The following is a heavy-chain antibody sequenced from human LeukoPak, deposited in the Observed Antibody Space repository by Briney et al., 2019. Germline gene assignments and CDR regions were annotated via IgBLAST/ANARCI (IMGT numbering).Heavy chain of an antibody. D-gene: IGHD3-10*01. CDR1: GGTFSSYA. CDR2: IIPILGIA. V-gene: IGHV1-69*04. J-gene: IGHJ5*02. CDR3: ARDARPSMVRGVIFWFDP. Sequence: VKVSCKASGGTFSSYAISWVRQAPGQGLEWMGRIIPILGIANYAQKFQGRVTITADKSTSTAYMELSSLRSEDTAVYYCARDARPSMVRGVIFWFDPWGQGTLVTVSS.